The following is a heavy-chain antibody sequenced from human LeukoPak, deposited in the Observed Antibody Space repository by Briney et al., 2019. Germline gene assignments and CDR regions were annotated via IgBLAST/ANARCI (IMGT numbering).Heavy chain of an antibody. Sequence: SETLSLTCTVSGGAISSYYWSWIRQPPGKGLEWIGYIYDSGSTNYNPSLKSRVTISVDTSKSQFSLRLSSVTAADTAVYYCARHGLRSYSNYWFAPWGQGTLVTVSS. D-gene: IGHD4-11*01. CDR2: IYDSGST. V-gene: IGHV4-59*08. CDR3: ARHGLRSYSNYWFAP. CDR1: GGAISSYY. J-gene: IGHJ5*02.